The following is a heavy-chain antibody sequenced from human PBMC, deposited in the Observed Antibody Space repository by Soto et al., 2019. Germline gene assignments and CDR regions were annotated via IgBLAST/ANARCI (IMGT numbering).Heavy chain of an antibody. D-gene: IGHD3-9*01. CDR1: GFTFSSYG. CDR3: ARPYFPGGNDWFVDY. CDR2: IWYDGSKK. J-gene: IGHJ4*02. Sequence: QLQLVESGGGVVHPGRSLRLSCAASGFTFSSYGMHWVRQAPGKGLEWVAIIWYDGSKKYYADSVKGRFTISRDNSKNTLFRQMNSLRADDTAVYYLARPYFPGGNDWFVDYWGQGTLVTLSS. V-gene: IGHV3-33*01.